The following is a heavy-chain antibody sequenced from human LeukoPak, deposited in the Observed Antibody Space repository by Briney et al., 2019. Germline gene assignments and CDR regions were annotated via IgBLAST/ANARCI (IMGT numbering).Heavy chain of an antibody. Sequence: PGGSLRLSCAASGFTFRSYWMHWVRQAPGKGLVWVSCINNDGSSTSYADSVKGRFTISRDNAKNTLYLQMNSLRVEDTAVYYCARVGRGGGLGSDNWGQGIPVTVSS. CDR1: GFTFRSYW. CDR2: INNDGSST. V-gene: IGHV3-74*01. CDR3: ARVGRGGGLGSDN. D-gene: IGHD2-15*01. J-gene: IGHJ4*02.